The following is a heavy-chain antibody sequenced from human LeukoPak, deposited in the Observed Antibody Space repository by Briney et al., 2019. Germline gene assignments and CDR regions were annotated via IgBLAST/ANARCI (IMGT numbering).Heavy chain of an antibody. V-gene: IGHV2-5*02. J-gene: IGHJ3*01. CDR2: IYWDDYK. Sequence: SGPTLVKPTQTLTLTCTFSGFSLTTSGVNVGWIRQPPGKALEWLALIYWDDYKRYSPSLKSRLTITKDTSKNQVVLTMTNMDPVDTATYYCAHRLIPHDYGDYVGPRDAFDVWGQGTMVTVSS. CDR3: AHRLIPHDYGDYVGPRDAFDV. D-gene: IGHD4-17*01. CDR1: GFSLTTSGVN.